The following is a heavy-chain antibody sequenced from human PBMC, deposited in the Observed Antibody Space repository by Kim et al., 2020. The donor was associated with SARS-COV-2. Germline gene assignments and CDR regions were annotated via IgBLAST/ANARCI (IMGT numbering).Heavy chain of an antibody. CDR1: GYNFTKYW. J-gene: IGHJ4*02. Sequence: GESLKISCQGSGYNFTKYWIAWVRQMPGKGLEWMGVIYPDDSDARYSPSFHGQITFSVDKTRSTAYLQWRSLKASDSAIYYCARRWGAYDPFDYWGQGTLVTVSS. D-gene: IGHD5-12*01. CDR3: ARRWGAYDPFDY. V-gene: IGHV5-51*01. CDR2: IYPDDSDA.